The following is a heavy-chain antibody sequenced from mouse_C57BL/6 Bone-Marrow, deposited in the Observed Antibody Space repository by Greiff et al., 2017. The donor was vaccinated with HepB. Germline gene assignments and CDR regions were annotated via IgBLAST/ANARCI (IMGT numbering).Heavy chain of an antibody. CDR1: GFNIKDDY. CDR3: TPLYYDYDNYAMDY. D-gene: IGHD2-4*01. J-gene: IGHJ4*01. CDR2: IDPENGDT. Sequence: EVKLVESGAELVRPGASVKLSCTASGFNIKDDYMHWVKQRPEQGLEWIGWIDPENGDTEYASKFQGKATITADTSSNTAYLQLSSLTSEDTAVYYCTPLYYDYDNYAMDYWGQGTSVTVSS. V-gene: IGHV14-4*01.